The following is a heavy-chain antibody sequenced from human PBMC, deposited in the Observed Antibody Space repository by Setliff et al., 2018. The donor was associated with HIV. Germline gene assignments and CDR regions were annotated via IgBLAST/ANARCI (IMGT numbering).Heavy chain of an antibody. CDR3: ARDSVTISYYDYVWGNYRYTGFDY. V-gene: IGHV4-38-2*02. D-gene: IGHD3-16*02. Sequence: SETLSLTCTVSGYSISSGYYWGWIRQPPGKGLEWIGSIYHSGSTYYNPSLKSRVTMSVDTSKNQFSLKLSSVTAADTAVYYCARDSVTISYYDYVWGNYRYTGFDYWGQGTLVTVSS. J-gene: IGHJ4*02. CDR1: GYSISSGYY. CDR2: IYHSGST.